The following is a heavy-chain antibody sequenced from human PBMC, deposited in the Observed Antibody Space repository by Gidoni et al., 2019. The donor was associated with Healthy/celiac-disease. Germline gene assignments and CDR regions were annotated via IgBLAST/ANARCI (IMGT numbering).Heavy chain of an antibody. J-gene: IGHJ6*02. Sequence: EVQLVESGGGLVKPGGSLRLSCASSGFTFCIHSMNCVRKAPGKGLEWVSSISSSSSYIDYADSVKGRFTISRDNAKNSLYLQMNSLRVEDTAVYYCARDRVVVVVAATLYYYYGMDVWGQGTTVTVSS. CDR2: ISSSSSYI. CDR1: GFTFCIHS. CDR3: ARDRVVVVVAATLYYYYGMDV. D-gene: IGHD2-15*01. V-gene: IGHV3-21*01.